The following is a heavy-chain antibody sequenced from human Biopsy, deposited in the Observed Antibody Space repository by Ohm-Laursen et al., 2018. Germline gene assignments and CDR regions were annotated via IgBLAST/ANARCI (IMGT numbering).Heavy chain of an antibody. Sequence: SLRLSCAASGFTFSSYRMNWVRQAPGKGLEWVSVIYTGGTTHYADSVRGRFTISRDNSKNTLYLQMNSLRAEDTAVYYCARHHCTNGVCLGVYFDYWGQGTLVTVSS. V-gene: IGHV3-66*04. CDR1: GFTFSSYR. CDR3: ARHHCTNGVCLGVYFDY. J-gene: IGHJ4*02. CDR2: IYTGGTT. D-gene: IGHD2-8*01.